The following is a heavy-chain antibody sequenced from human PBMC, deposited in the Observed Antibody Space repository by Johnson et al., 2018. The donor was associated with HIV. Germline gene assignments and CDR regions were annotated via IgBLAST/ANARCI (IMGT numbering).Heavy chain of an antibody. CDR3: AREGRLLPTFGGLSDTCVFDI. D-gene: IGHD3-16*01. J-gene: IGHJ3*02. CDR1: GFSFRSYW. Sequence: VQLVESGGGLVRPGGSLRLSCAASGFSFRSYWMTWVRQAPGKGLEWVAKIKEDGTEKYYVDSVKGRFTISRDKAKKSLYLQMNSLRAEDTAVYSCAREGRLLPTFGGLSDTCVFDIWGQGTMVTVSS. CDR2: IKEDGTEK. V-gene: IGHV3-7*01.